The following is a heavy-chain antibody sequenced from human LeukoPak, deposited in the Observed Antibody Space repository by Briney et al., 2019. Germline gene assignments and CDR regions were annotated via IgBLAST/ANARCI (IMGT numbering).Heavy chain of an antibody. CDR3: AKASAVDHYLSFDY. D-gene: IGHD2/OR15-2a*01. V-gene: IGHV3-23*01. CDR1: GFTFGSYG. Sequence: GGALRLSCAASGFTFGSYGMSWVRQAPGKGLEWVAAISTSAAGTDYAASVKGRFTISRDNSRNTLYLQMNSLRAEATAVYYCAKASAVDHYLSFDYWGQGSLVTVSS. CDR2: ISTSAAGT. J-gene: IGHJ4*02.